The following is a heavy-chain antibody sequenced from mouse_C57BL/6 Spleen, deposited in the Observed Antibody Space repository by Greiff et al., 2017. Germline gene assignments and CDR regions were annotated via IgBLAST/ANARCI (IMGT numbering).Heavy chain of an antibody. CDR2: IYPGSGST. Sequence: VQLQQPGAGLVKPGASVKMSCKASGYTFTSYWITWVKQRPGQGLEWIGDIYPGSGSTNYNEKFKSKATLTVDTSSSTAYMQLSSLTSEDSAVYYCARSGYDYDADYFDYWGQGTTLTVSS. CDR1: GYTFTSYW. CDR3: ARSGYDYDADYFDY. D-gene: IGHD2-4*01. V-gene: IGHV1-55*01. J-gene: IGHJ2*01.